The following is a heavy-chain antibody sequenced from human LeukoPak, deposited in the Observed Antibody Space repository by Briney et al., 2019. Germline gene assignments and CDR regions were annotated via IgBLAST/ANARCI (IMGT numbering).Heavy chain of an antibody. D-gene: IGHD6-19*01. V-gene: IGHV4-61*02. CDR3: ARDLVTVSGWYPAGAFDI. CDR2: IYTSGST. CDR1: GGSISSGSYY. Sequence: SQTLSLTCTVSGGSISSGSYYWSWIRQPAGKGLEWIGRIYTSGSTNYNPSLKSRVTISVDTSKNQFSLKLSSVTAADTAVYYCARDLVTVSGWYPAGAFDIWGQGTMVTVSS. J-gene: IGHJ3*02.